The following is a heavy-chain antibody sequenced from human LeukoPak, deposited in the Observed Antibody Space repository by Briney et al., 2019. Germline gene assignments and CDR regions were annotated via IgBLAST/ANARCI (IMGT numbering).Heavy chain of an antibody. CDR3: AKGYSYGYSAPFDY. CDR1: GFTFSSYS. CDR2: ISSSSSYI. J-gene: IGHJ4*02. V-gene: IGHV3-21*04. D-gene: IGHD5-18*01. Sequence: TGGSLRLSCAASGFTFSSYSMNWVRQAPGKGLEWVSSISSSSSYIYYADSVKGRFTISRDNAKNSLYLQMNSLRAEDTALYYCAKGYSYGYSAPFDYWGQGTLVTVSS.